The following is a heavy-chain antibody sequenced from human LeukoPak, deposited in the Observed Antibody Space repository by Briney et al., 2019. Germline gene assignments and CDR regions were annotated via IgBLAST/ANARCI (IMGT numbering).Heavy chain of an antibody. CDR1: GGSISSYY. V-gene: IGHV4-59*01. J-gene: IGHJ3*02. CDR2: IYYSGST. Sequence: SETLSLTCTVSGGSISSYYWSWIRHPPGKGLEWIGYIYYSGSTNYNPSLKSRVTISVDTSKNQFSLKLSSVTAADTAVYYCAGDYYGSGKEAFDIWGQGTMVTV. CDR3: AGDYYGSGKEAFDI. D-gene: IGHD3-10*01.